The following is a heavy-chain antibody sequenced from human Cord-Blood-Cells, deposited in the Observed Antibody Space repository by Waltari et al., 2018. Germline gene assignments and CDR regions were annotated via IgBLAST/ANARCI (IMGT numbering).Heavy chain of an antibody. J-gene: IGHJ4*02. CDR3: AVGIYFDY. V-gene: IGHV3-43*01. CDR2: ISWDGGST. D-gene: IGHD7-27*01. CDR1: GSPFGVST. Sequence: EVQLVEPGGVVVEPGGSLRLSCAASGSPFGVSTMHWVRQAPGKGWEWVALISWDGGSTYYADSVKGRFTISRDNSKNSLYLQMNSLRTEDTALYYCAVGIYFDYWGQGTLVTVSS.